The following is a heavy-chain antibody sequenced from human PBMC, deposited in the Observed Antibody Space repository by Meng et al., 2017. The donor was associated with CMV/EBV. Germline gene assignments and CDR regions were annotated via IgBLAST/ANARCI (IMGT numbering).Heavy chain of an antibody. D-gene: IGHD2-21*01. V-gene: IGHV3-21*01. J-gene: IGHJ3*02. Sequence: GGSLRLSCAASGFIFNSHNMNWVRQAPGKGLEWVSSISSSSYIYYADSVKGRFTISRDNAKNSLYLQMNSLRAEDTAVYYCARAPIRERVIGDAFDIWGQGTMVTVSS. CDR2: ISSSSYI. CDR1: GFIFNSHN. CDR3: ARAPIRERVIGDAFDI.